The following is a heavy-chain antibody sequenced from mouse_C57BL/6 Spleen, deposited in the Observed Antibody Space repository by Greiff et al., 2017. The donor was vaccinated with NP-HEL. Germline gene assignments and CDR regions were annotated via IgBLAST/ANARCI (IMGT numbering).Heavy chain of an antibody. CDR1: GYTFTSYW. CDR2: IDPSDSET. J-gene: IGHJ1*03. Sequence: QVQLQQPGAELVRPGSSVKLSCKASGYTFTSYWMHWVKQRPIQGLEWIGNIDPSDSETHYNQKFKDKATLTVDKSSSPAYMQLSSLTSEDSAVYGCANWDVLGYFDVWGTGTTVTVSS. CDR3: ANWDVLGYFDV. V-gene: IGHV1-52*01. D-gene: IGHD4-1*01.